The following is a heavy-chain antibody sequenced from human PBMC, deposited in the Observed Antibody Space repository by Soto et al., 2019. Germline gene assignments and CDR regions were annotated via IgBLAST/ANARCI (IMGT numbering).Heavy chain of an antibody. CDR1: GGSISSGGYY. J-gene: IGHJ4*02. CDR2: IYYSGST. CDR3: ARVHYYDSSGYYPLLFDY. V-gene: IGHV4-31*03. D-gene: IGHD3-22*01. Sequence: QVQLQESGPGLVKPSQTLSLTCTVSGGSISSGGYYWSWIRQHPGKGLEWIGYIYYSGSTYYNPSLKSRVTMSVDTSKNQFSLKLSSVTAADTAVYYCARVHYYDSSGYYPLLFDYWGQGTLVTVSS.